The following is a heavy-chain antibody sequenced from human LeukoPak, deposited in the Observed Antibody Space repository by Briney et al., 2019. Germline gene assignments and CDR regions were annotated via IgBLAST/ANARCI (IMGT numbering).Heavy chain of an antibody. CDR3: ARDQITFGGVIVMTNFDY. D-gene: IGHD3-16*02. CDR2: INPNSGGT. Sequence: ASVKVSCKASGYTFTGYYMHWVRQAPGQGLEWMGRINPNSGGTNYAQKFQGRVTMTRDTSIGTAYMELSRLRSDDTAVYYCARDQITFGGVIVMTNFDYWGQGTLVTVSS. J-gene: IGHJ4*02. CDR1: GYTFTGYY. V-gene: IGHV1-2*06.